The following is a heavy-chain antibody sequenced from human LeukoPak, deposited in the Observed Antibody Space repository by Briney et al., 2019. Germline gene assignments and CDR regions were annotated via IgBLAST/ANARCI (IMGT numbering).Heavy chain of an antibody. J-gene: IGHJ3*02. V-gene: IGHV3-30*18. CDR3: AKKVDDAFDI. Sequence: GGSQRLSCAASGFTFSSYGMHWVRQAPGKGLEWVAVISYDGSNKYYADSVKGRFTISRDNSKNTLYLQMNSLRAEDTAVYYCAKKVDDAFDIWGQGTMVTVSS. CDR2: ISYDGSNK. D-gene: IGHD2-15*01. CDR1: GFTFSSYG.